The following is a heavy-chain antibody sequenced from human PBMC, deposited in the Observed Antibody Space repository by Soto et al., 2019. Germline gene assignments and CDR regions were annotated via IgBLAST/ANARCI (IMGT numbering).Heavy chain of an antibody. CDR1: GLTLSNYG. J-gene: IGHJ4*02. CDR3: ATVENYYGSGF. D-gene: IGHD3-10*01. CDR2: IWYDGITK. V-gene: IGHV3-33*01. Sequence: QVQLVESGGGVVQPGRSLRLSCAASGLTLSNYGMHWVRQAPGKGLEWVAVIWYDGITKYYADSVKGRFTISRDNSKNTLDLQMNSLRADDTAVYYCATVENYYGSGFWGQGTLVTVSS.